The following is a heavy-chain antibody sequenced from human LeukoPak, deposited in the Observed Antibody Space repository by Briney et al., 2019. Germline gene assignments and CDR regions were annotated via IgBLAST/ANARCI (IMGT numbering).Heavy chain of an antibody. V-gene: IGHV1-2*02. J-gene: IGHJ6*03. CDR1: GYTFTGYY. CDR3: ARDHSSGWYNYYYYYMDV. Sequence: ASVKVSCKASGYTFTGYYMHWVRQAPGQGLEWMGWINPNSGGTNYAQKFQGRVTMTRDTSISTAHMELSRLRSDDTAVYYCARDHSSGWYNYYYYYMDVWGKGTTVTISS. D-gene: IGHD6-19*01. CDR2: INPNSGGT.